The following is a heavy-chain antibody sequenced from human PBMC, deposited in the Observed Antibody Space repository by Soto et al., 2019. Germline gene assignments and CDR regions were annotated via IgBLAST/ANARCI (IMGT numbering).Heavy chain of an antibody. CDR3: ARSGGGVIDY. CDR2: INPSSGGT. Sequence: ASVKVSCKTSGYSFTNYYLHWERQAPGQGLEWMGIINPSSGGTTNAQKFQDRVTMTRDTSTSTVYMELSSLRSEDTAIYFCARSGGGVIDYWGQGTLVTVSS. D-gene: IGHD2-8*02. CDR1: GYSFTNYY. J-gene: IGHJ4*02. V-gene: IGHV1-46*01.